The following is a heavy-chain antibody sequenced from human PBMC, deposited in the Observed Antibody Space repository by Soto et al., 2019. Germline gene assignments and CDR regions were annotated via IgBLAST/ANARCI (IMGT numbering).Heavy chain of an antibody. V-gene: IGHV4-31*03. CDR2: IYHSGST. CDR3: ARVTMVRGVIIDNNWFDP. Sequence: SETLSLTCTVSGGSISSGGYYWSWIRQHPGKGLEWIGYIYHSGSTYYNPSLKSRVTISVDTSKNQFSLKLSSVTAADTAVYYCARVTMVRGVIIDNNWFDPWGQGTLVTVSS. CDR1: GGSISSGGYY. D-gene: IGHD3-10*01. J-gene: IGHJ5*02.